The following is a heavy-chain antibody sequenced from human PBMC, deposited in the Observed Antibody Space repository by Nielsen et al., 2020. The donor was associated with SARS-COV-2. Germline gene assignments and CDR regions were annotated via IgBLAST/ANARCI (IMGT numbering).Heavy chain of an antibody. D-gene: IGHD1-14*01. CDR3: ARDREPGYNAVDY. Sequence: GESLKISCAASGFTFSSYEMNWVRQAPGKGLEWVSYISSRDTIYYADSVKGRFTASRDNAKNSLYLQMNSLRAEDTAIYYCARDREPGYNAVDYWGQGTLVTVSS. CDR2: ISSRDTI. CDR1: GFTFSSYE. V-gene: IGHV3-48*03. J-gene: IGHJ4*02.